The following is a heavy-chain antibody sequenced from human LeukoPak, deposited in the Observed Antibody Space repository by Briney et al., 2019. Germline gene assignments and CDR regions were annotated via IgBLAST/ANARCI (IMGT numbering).Heavy chain of an antibody. CDR2: ISTSGRSI. V-gene: IGHV3-11*01. J-gene: IGHJ4*02. D-gene: IGHD3-10*01. CDR1: GFTFSDYF. Sequence: GGTLRLSCAASGFTFSDYFMTWIRQAPGKGLEWVSYISTSGRSIDYADSVRGRFTISRDNAKNSLYLQMNSLRDEDTAVYYCARRSYGSGSDHFDYWGQGTLVTVSS. CDR3: ARRSYGSGSDHFDY.